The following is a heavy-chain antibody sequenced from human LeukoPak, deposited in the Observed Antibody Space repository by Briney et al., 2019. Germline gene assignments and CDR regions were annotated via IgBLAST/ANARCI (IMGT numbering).Heavy chain of an antibody. V-gene: IGHV5-51*01. D-gene: IGHD3-3*01. Sequence: KPGESLKISCKGSGYSFTSYWTGWVRQLPGKGLEWMGIIYPGDSDTRYSPSFQGQVTISADKSISTAYLQWSSLKASDTAMYYCARKYDFWSGYLRGADAFDIWGQGTMVTVSS. J-gene: IGHJ3*02. CDR3: ARKYDFWSGYLRGADAFDI. CDR1: GYSFTSYW. CDR2: IYPGDSDT.